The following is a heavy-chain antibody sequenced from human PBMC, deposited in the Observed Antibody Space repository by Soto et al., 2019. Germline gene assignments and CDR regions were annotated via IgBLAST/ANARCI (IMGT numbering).Heavy chain of an antibody. CDR3: ARDLRGYGDFYAGWFDP. D-gene: IGHD4-17*01. CDR1: GGTFSSYA. J-gene: IGHJ5*02. V-gene: IGHV1-69*12. CDR2: IIPIFGTA. Sequence: QVQLVQSGAEVKKPGSSVKVSCKASGGTFSSYAISWVRQAPGQGLEWMGGIIPIFGTANYAQKFQGRVTITADESTSTAYMELSSLRSEDTAVYYCARDLRGYGDFYAGWFDPWGQGPLVTVSS.